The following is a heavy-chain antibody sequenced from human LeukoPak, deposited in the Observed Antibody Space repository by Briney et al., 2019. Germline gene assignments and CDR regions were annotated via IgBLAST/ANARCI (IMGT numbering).Heavy chain of an antibody. CDR2: IRSKAYGGIT. Sequence: GRSPRLSCTASGFTFGDYAMSWFRQAPGKGLEWVGFIRSKAYGGITEFAASVKGRFTISRDDSRSIAYLQMNSLKIEDTAVYYCSSPRPYGSSLNLDQLYYYYMDVWGKGTTVTVSS. J-gene: IGHJ6*03. CDR1: GFTFGDYA. V-gene: IGHV3-49*03. CDR3: SSPRPYGSSLNLDQLYYYYMDV. D-gene: IGHD6-19*01.